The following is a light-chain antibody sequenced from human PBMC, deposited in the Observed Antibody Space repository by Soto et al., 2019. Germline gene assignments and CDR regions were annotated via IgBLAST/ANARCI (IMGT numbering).Light chain of an antibody. V-gene: IGKV3D-15*01. J-gene: IGKJ1*01. Sequence: EVVMTQSPATLSVSPGERATLSCRASQSVSSNLAWYQQKPGQAPRLLIYVASTRATGIPARFIGSGSGTEFTLTISGLQSEDFAVYYCQQYNNWPPTFGQGTKVDI. CDR2: VAS. CDR1: QSVSSN. CDR3: QQYNNWPPT.